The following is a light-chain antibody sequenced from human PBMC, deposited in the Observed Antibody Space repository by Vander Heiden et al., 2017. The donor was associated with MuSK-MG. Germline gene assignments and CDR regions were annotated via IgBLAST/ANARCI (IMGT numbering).Light chain of an antibody. Sequence: QSALTQPASVSGSPGQSITISCTGTSSDIVDYNFGAWYQQHPGRAPRLIIFDVIQRPSGLSDRFSASKSGCTASLTISGLLAEDEADYYCSSYSDTGTPVIFGGGTKLTVL. V-gene: IGLV2-14*03. J-gene: IGLJ2*01. CDR3: SSYSDTGTPVI. CDR2: DVI. CDR1: SSDIVDYNF.